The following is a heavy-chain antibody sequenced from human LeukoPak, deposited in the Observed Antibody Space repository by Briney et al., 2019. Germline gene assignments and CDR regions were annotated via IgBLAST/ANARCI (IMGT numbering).Heavy chain of an antibody. D-gene: IGHD2-2*01. V-gene: IGHV4-39*01. Sequence: ASETLSLTCSVSGGPISNRTCYWGWIRQPPGKGLEWIGGVYYTGTTCYSPSLNSRVTVSIDTSNKQFSLRLTSVTAADTAVYYCARRAVVAAAVSYFDYWGQGILVTVSS. J-gene: IGHJ4*02. CDR2: VYYTGTT. CDR1: GGPISNRTCY. CDR3: ARRAVVAAAVSYFDY.